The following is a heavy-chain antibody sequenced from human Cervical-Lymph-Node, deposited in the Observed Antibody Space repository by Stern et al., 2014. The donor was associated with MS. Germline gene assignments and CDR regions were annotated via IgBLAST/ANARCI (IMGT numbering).Heavy chain of an antibody. CDR3: ARWEWTQLWLSPGY. V-gene: IGHV1-18*01. D-gene: IGHD5-18*01. CDR1: GYTFTSYG. J-gene: IGHJ4*02. CDR2: ISAYNGNT. Sequence: QVQLVQSGAEVKKPGASVKVSCKASGYTFTSYGIRWVRQAPGQGLEWMGGISAYNGNTNYAQKLQGRVTMTTDTSTSTAYMELRSLRSDDTAVYYCARWEWTQLWLSPGYWGQGTLVTVSS.